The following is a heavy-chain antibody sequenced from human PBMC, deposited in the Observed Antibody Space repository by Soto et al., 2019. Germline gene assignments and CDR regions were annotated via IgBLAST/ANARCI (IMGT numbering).Heavy chain of an antibody. CDR3: ARGLYCGGGCYSHFDY. J-gene: IGHJ4*02. CDR1: GGTFSNYP. D-gene: IGHD2-21*02. V-gene: IGHV1-69*01. Sequence: VQLVQSGAEVKKPGSSVKVSCKASGGTFSNYPFIWVRQAPGQGLDWMGGIIPIFGTPDYGQRFQGRVTITADESTNTAYMELSSLSSDDKAVYYWARGLYCGGGCYSHFDYWGQGALVTVSS. CDR2: IIPIFGTP.